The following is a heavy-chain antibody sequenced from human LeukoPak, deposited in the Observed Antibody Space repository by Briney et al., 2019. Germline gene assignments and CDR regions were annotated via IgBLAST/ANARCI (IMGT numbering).Heavy chain of an antibody. J-gene: IGHJ4*02. CDR3: AKNDFGGVNFKFDY. CDR2: IYYSGST. D-gene: IGHD3-16*01. V-gene: IGHV4-59*11. Sequence: SETLSLTCTVSGGSISSHYWSWIRQSPGKGLEWIGYIYYSGSTNYNPSLKSRVIISVDTSKNQFSLKLSSVTAADTAVYYCAKNDFGGVNFKFDYWGKEPLFPSSP. CDR1: GGSISSHY.